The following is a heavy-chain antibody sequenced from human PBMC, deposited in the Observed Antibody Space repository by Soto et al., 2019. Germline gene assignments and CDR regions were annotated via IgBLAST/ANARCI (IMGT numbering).Heavy chain of an antibody. J-gene: IGHJ6*02. V-gene: IGHV1-69*13. D-gene: IGHD2-21*01. CDR3: ARAVVALYYYYGMDV. CDR2: IIPIFGTA. CDR1: GGTFSSYA. Sequence: GASVKVSCKASGGTFSSYAISWVRQAPGQGLEWMGGIIPIFGTANYAQKFQGRVTITADESTNTAYMELSSLRCEDTAVYYCARAVVALYYYYGMDVWGQGTTVTVSS.